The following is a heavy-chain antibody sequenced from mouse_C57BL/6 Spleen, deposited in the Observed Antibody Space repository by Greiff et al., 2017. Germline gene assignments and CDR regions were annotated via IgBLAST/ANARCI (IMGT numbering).Heavy chain of an antibody. Sequence: EVQLVESGAELVKPGASVKLSCTASGFNIKDYYMHWVKQRTEQGLEWIGRIDPEDGETKYAPKFQGKATITADTSSNTAYLQLSSLTSEDTAVYYCASLIYDGYYGLFDYWGQGTTLTVSS. V-gene: IGHV14-2*01. J-gene: IGHJ2*01. CDR1: GFNIKDYY. CDR3: ASLIYDGYYGLFDY. D-gene: IGHD2-3*01. CDR2: IDPEDGET.